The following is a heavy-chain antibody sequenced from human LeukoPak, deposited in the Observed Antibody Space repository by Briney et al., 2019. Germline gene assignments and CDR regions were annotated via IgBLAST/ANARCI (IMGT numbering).Heavy chain of an antibody. J-gene: IGHJ4*02. CDR1: GFTFSSYA. Sequence: GGSLRLSCAASGFTFSSYAMSWVRQAPGKGLEWVSAISGSGGSTYYADSVKGRFTISRDNSKNTLYLQMNSLRAEDTAVYYCAKDCSSGWYFFSYFDYWGQGTLVTVS. CDR3: AKDCSSGWYFFSYFDY. D-gene: IGHD6-19*01. V-gene: IGHV3-23*01. CDR2: ISGSGGST.